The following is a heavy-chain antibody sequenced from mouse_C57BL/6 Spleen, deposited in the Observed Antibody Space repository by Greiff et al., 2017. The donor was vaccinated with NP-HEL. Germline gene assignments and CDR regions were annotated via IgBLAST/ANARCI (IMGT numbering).Heavy chain of an antibody. Sequence: DVKLVESGGGLVKPGGSLKLSCAASGFTFSSYAMSWVRQTPEKRLEWVATISDGGSYTYYPDNVKGRFTISRDNAKNNLYLQMSHLKSEDTAMYYCARDSNYLAYWGQGTLVTVSA. V-gene: IGHV5-4*01. J-gene: IGHJ3*01. CDR2: ISDGGSYT. CDR1: GFTFSSYA. CDR3: ARDSNYLAY. D-gene: IGHD2-5*01.